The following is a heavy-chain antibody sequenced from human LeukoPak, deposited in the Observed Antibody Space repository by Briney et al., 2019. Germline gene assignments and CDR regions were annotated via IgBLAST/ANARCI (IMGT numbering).Heavy chain of an antibody. CDR1: GFTFSSYS. CDR3: ARRGAVAGTTDY. CDR2: ITSSSNTI. J-gene: IGHJ4*02. V-gene: IGHV3-48*04. Sequence: PGGSLRLSCAASGFTFSSYSMNWVRQAPGKGLEWVSYITSSSNTIYYADSVKGRFTISRDNTKNSLYLQMNSLRAEDTAVYYCARRGAVAGTTDYWGQGTLVTVSS. D-gene: IGHD6-19*01.